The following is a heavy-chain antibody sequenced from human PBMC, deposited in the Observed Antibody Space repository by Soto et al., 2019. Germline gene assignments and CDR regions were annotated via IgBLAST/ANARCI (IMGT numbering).Heavy chain of an antibody. CDR3: ARVGHGSGSYYMYPRTVNWFDP. D-gene: IGHD3-10*01. Sequence: PSETLSLTCTVSGGSISSYYWSWIRQPPGKGLEWIGYIYYSGSTNYNPSLKSRVTISVDTSKNQFSLKLSSVTAADTAVYYCARVGHGSGSYYMYPRTVNWFDPWGQGTLVTVSS. CDR1: GGSISSYY. V-gene: IGHV4-59*01. CDR2: IYYSGST. J-gene: IGHJ5*02.